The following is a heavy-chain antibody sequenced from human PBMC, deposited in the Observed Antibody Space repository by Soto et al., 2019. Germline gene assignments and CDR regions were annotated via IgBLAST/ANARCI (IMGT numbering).Heavy chain of an antibody. V-gene: IGHV3-21*01. D-gene: IGHD3-10*01. CDR3: ARQRSPEGWFDP. Sequence: GGSLRLSCAASGFTFSSYSMNWVRQAPGKGLEWVSSISSSSSYIYYADSVKGRFTISRDNAKNSLYLQMNSLRAEDTAVYYCARQRSPEGWFDPWGQGTLVTVSS. J-gene: IGHJ5*02. CDR1: GFTFSSYS. CDR2: ISSSSSYI.